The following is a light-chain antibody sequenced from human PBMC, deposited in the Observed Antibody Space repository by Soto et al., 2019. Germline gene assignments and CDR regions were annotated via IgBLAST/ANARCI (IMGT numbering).Light chain of an antibody. J-gene: IGLJ1*01. CDR1: SSDVGGYNY. Sequence: QSALTQPASVSGSPGQSITISCTGTSSDVGGYNYVSWYQQHPGKAPKLMIYDVSNRPSGVSNRFSGSKSGNTASLTISGLQAEEEADYYCSSYTSRSSSTYVFGTGTKLTVL. CDR3: SSYTSRSSSTYV. CDR2: DVS. V-gene: IGLV2-14*01.